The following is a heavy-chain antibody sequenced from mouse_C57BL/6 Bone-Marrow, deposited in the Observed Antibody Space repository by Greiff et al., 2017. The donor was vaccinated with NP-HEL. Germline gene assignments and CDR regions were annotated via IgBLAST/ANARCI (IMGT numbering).Heavy chain of an antibody. CDR3: ARSGSNYSFDY. D-gene: IGHD2-5*01. CDR1: GYTFTSYW. CDR2: IHPNSGST. Sequence: VKLQESGAELVKPGASVKLSCKASGYTFTSYWMHWVKQRPGQGLEWIGMIHPNSGSTNYNEKFKSKATLTVDKSSSTAYMQLSSLTSEDSAVYYCARSGSNYSFDYWGQGTTLTVSS. V-gene: IGHV1-64*01. J-gene: IGHJ2*01.